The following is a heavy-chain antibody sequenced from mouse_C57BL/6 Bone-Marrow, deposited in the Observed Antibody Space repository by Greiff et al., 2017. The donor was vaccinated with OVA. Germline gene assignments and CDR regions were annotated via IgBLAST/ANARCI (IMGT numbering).Heavy chain of an antibody. CDR1: GFTFSSYA. CDR2: ISDGGSYT. D-gene: IGHD1-1*01. Sequence: EVKLMESGGGLVKPGGSLKLSCAASGFTFSSYAMSWVRQTPEKRLEWVATISDGGSYTYYPDNVKGRFTISRDNAKNNLYLQMSHLKSEDTAMYYCARDRSYGSSYLWYFDVWGTGTTVTVSS. CDR3: ARDRSYGSSYLWYFDV. J-gene: IGHJ1*03. V-gene: IGHV5-4*01.